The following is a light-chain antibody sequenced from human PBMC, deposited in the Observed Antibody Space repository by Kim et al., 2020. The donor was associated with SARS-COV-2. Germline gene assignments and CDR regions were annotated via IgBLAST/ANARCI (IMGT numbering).Light chain of an antibody. V-gene: IGLV1-40*01. J-gene: IGLJ1*01. CDR2: GNS. CDR3: QSYDSSLGYV. CDR1: SSNIGAGYD. Sequence: QSVLTQPPSVSGDPGQRVTISCTGSSSNIGAGYDVHWYQQLPGTAPKLLIYGNSNRRSGVPDRFSGSKSGTSASLAITGLQAEDEADYYCQSYDSSLGYVFGTGTKVTVL.